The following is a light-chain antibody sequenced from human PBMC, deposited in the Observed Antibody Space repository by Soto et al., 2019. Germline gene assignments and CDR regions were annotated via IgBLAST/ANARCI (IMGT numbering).Light chain of an antibody. Sequence: QSVLTQPPSVSGSPGQRVTISCNESSSNIGAGYDVHWYQQLPGTAPKLLIYGSSNRPSGVPDRFSGSKSGTSASLAITGLQAEDEADYYCQSYDSSLSGVVFGGGTKLTVL. CDR3: QSYDSSLSGVV. CDR2: GSS. CDR1: SSNIGAGYD. V-gene: IGLV1-40*01. J-gene: IGLJ2*01.